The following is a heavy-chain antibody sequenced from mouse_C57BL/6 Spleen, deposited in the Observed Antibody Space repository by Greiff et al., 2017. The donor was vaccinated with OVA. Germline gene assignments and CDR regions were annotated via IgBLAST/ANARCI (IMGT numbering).Heavy chain of an antibody. CDR3: ARQNPHSGSWFAC. CDR2: IDPSDSET. CDR1: GYTFTSYW. J-gene: IGHJ3*01. Sequence: QVQLQQPGAELVRPGSSVKLSCKASGYTFTSYWMHWVKQRPIQGLEWIGNIDPSDSETHYNQKFKDKATLTVDKSSSTAYMQLSSLTSEDSAVYYGARQNPHSGSWFACWGQGTLVTVSA. V-gene: IGHV1-52*01. D-gene: IGHD1-3*01.